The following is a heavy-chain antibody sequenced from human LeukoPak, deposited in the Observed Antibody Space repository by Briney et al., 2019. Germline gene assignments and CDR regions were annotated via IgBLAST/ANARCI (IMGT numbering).Heavy chain of an antibody. J-gene: IGHJ4*02. V-gene: IGHV4-59*01. D-gene: IGHD3-16*01. CDR1: GGSISSYY. CDR3: ARADEGVYFDY. Sequence: SETLSLTCTVSGGSISSYYWSWIRQPPGKGLEWIGYIYYSGSTNYNPSLKSRVTISVDTSKNQFSLKLSSVTAADTAVYYCARADEGVYFDYWGQGTLVTVSS. CDR2: IYYSGST.